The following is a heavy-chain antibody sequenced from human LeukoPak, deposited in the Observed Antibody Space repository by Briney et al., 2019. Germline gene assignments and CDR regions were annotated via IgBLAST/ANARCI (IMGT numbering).Heavy chain of an antibody. D-gene: IGHD6-13*01. V-gene: IGHV4-59*07. CDR2: IYHTGST. J-gene: IGHJ4*02. CDR3: AGRGVSGSWYFFDY. CDR1: GGSISTHY. Sequence: SDTLSLTCTVSGGSISTHYWSWIWQPPGRGLEWIGYIYHTGSTNLHPSLKSRVTISVDTSKNQFSLKLSSVTAADTAVYYCAGRGVSGSWYFFDYWGQGTLITVSS.